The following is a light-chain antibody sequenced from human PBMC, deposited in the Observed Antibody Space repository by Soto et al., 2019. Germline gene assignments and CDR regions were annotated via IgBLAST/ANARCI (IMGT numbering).Light chain of an antibody. J-gene: IGLJ2*01. CDR2: EGT. CDR3: CSYASGSTLV. CDR1: SSDVGSKNL. V-gene: IGLV2-23*01. Sequence: QSALTQPASVSGSPGQSITISCSGTSSDVGSKNLVSWYQQHPGKAHKLMIYEGTQRPSGVSNRFYGSKSGNTASLTISGLQAEDEADYHCCSYASGSTLVFGGGTKLTVL.